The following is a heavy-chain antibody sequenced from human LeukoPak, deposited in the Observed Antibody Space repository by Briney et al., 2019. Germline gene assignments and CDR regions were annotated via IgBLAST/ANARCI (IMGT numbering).Heavy chain of an antibody. CDR2: IYYSGST. J-gene: IGHJ3*02. V-gene: IGHV4-28*01. Sequence: SETLSLTCAVSGDSISSNYWWGWIRQPPEKGLEWIGYIYYSGSTHQNPSLQSRLTMSVDTSKNQFSLKLSSVTAVDTAVYYCAGKGSGWYAFDIWGQGTMVTVSS. CDR1: GDSISSNYW. D-gene: IGHD6-19*01. CDR3: AGKGSGWYAFDI.